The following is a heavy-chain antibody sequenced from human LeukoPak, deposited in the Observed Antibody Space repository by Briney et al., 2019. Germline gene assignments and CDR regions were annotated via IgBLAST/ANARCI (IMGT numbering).Heavy chain of an antibody. V-gene: IGHV1-2*02. D-gene: IGHD7-27*01. J-gene: IGHJ2*01. Sequence: ASVKVSCKASGYTFTAYYIHWVRQTPGQGLEWMGWISPNSGGTDYAQKFKGRVTMTRDTSISTTYVELSSLTSDDTAVYYCAIQPWGSGNNWYFDLWGRGTLVTVSS. CDR1: GYTFTAYY. CDR2: ISPNSGGT. CDR3: AIQPWGSGNNWYFDL.